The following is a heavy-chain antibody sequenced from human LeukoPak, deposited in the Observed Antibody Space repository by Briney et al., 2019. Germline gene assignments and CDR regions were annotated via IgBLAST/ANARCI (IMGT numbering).Heavy chain of an antibody. CDR1: GFTFSSFW. V-gene: IGHV3-7*03. Sequence: PGGSLRLSCAASGFTFSSFWMSWVRQAPGKGLEWVANIKQDGSEKYYVDSARGRFTTSRDNAKNSLYLQMSSLRAEDTAVYYCARDKPLVDNHYGLDVWGQGTTVTVSS. D-gene: IGHD2-15*01. CDR3: ARDKPLVDNHYGLDV. J-gene: IGHJ6*02. CDR2: IKQDGSEK.